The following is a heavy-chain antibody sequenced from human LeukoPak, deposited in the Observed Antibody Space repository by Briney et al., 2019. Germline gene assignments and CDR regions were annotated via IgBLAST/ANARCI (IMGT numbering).Heavy chain of an antibody. D-gene: IGHD6-13*01. CDR1: GGSISSYY. Sequence: SETLSLTCTVSGGSISSYYWSWIRQPPGKGLEWIGYIYYSGSTNYNPSLKSRVTISVDTSKNQFSLKLSSVTAADTAVYYCARVASSHDFHYWGQGTLVTVSS. CDR3: ARVASSHDFHY. V-gene: IGHV4-59*01. CDR2: IYYSGST. J-gene: IGHJ4*02.